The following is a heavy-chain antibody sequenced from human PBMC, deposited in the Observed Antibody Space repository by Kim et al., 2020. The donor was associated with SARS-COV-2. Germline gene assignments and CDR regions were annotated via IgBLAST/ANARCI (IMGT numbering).Heavy chain of an antibody. J-gene: IGHJ4*02. Sequence: YSDSVKGRFSISGDNSKNTLFLQMNSLKVEDTAGYYGAKRGSAATGFPVDFWGQGTLIIVSS. D-gene: IGHD6-13*01. V-gene: IGHV3-23*01. CDR3: AKRGSAATGFPVDF.